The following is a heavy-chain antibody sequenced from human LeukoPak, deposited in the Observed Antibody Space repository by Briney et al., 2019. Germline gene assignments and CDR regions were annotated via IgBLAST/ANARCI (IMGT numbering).Heavy chain of an antibody. V-gene: IGHV3-30-3*01. J-gene: IGHJ4*02. CDR2: ISYDGSNK. Sequence: GGSLRLSCAASGFTFSSYAMHWVRQAPGKGLEWVAVISYDGSNKYYADSVKGRFTISRDNSKNTLYLQMNSLRAEDTAVYYCAKEPRIAPPYWGQGTLVTVSS. CDR1: GFTFSSYA. CDR3: AKEPRIAPPY. D-gene: IGHD2/OR15-2a*01.